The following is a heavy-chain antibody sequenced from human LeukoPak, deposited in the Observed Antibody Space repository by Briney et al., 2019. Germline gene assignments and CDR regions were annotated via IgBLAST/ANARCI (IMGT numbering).Heavy chain of an antibody. D-gene: IGHD6-19*01. Sequence: GASVNVSCKASGYTFTSYYIHWVRQAPGQGLEWMGIISPSGGRTTYTQKFQGRVTMTSDTSTSTVYMELSSLRSDDTAVYYCAVGYISGAPAHYNYMDVWGRGTTVTVSS. V-gene: IGHV1-46*01. J-gene: IGHJ6*03. CDR3: AVGYISGAPAHYNYMDV. CDR2: ISPSGGRT. CDR1: GYTFTSYY.